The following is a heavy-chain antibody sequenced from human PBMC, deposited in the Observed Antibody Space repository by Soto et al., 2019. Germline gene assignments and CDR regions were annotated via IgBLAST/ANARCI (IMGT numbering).Heavy chain of an antibody. J-gene: IGHJ5*02. CDR1: GGSISSGGYY. CDR2: IYYSGST. Sequence: SETLSLTCTVSGGSISSGGYYWSWIRQHPGKGLEWIGYIYYSGSTYYNPSLKSRVTISVDTSKNQSSLKRSSVTAADTAVYSCARVYVQTLVAARPGCWFDPWGQGTLVTVSS. V-gene: IGHV4-31*03. D-gene: IGHD6-6*01. CDR3: ARVYVQTLVAARPGCWFDP.